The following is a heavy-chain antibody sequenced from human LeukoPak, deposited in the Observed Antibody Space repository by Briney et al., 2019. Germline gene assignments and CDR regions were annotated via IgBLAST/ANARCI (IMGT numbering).Heavy chain of an antibody. J-gene: IGHJ4*02. V-gene: IGHV3-33*01. CDR1: GFTFSSYG. CDR2: IWYDGSNK. Sequence: PGGSLRLSCAASGFTFSSYGMHWVRQAPGKGLEWVAVIWYDGSNKYYADSVKGRLTISRDNSKNTLYLQMNSLRAEDTAVYYCARRGNSGSYFSPPLDYWGQGTLITVSS. D-gene: IGHD1-26*01. CDR3: ARRGNSGSYFSPPLDY.